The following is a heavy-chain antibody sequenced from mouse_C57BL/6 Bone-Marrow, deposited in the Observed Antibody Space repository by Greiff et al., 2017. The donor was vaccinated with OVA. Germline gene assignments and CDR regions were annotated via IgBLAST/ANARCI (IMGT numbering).Heavy chain of an antibody. CDR2: ISDGGSYT. J-gene: IGHJ4*01. CDR1: GFTFSSYA. D-gene: IGHD1-1*01. V-gene: IGHV5-4*01. Sequence: EVKLMESGGGLVKPGGSLKLSCAASGFTFSSYAMSWVRQTPEKRLEWVATISDGGSYTYYPDNVKGRFTISRDNAKNNLYLQMSHLKSEDTAMYYCARDRGGSSLYYYAMDYWGQGTSVTVSS. CDR3: ARDRGGSSLYYYAMDY.